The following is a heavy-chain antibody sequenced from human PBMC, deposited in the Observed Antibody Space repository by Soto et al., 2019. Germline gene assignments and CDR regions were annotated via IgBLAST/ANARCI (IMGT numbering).Heavy chain of an antibody. CDR1: GGSISSGGYY. CDR3: ARPASGWYPDY. D-gene: IGHD6-19*01. J-gene: IGHJ4*02. V-gene: IGHV4-31*03. Sequence: QVQLQESGPGLVKPSQTLSLTCTVSGGSISSGGYYWSWLRQHPGKGLEWIGYIFDSGTTYYNPSLKSRVTLSVEPSKSQFSLRLTPVTATDTAVYYCARPASGWYPDYWGQGTLVTVSS. CDR2: IFDSGTT.